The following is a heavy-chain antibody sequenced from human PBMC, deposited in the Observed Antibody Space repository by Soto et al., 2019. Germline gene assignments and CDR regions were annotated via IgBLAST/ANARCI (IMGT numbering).Heavy chain of an antibody. J-gene: IGHJ4*02. CDR2: IYYSGRT. CDR1: GGSITDYF. V-gene: IGHV4-59*01. CDR3: ARVGGDDFGDSGGFDY. D-gene: IGHD4-17*01. Sequence: QVQLQESGPGLVKSSETLSLTCTVSGGSITDYFWTWIRQPPGKGLEWIGYIYYSGRTNYNPSLENRVTISVDTSKNQFSLKLSSVTAADTAVYYCARVGGDDFGDSGGFDYWGQGTLVTVSS.